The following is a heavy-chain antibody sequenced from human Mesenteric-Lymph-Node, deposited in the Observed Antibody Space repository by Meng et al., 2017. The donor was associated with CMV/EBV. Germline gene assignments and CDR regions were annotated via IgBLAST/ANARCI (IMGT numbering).Heavy chain of an antibody. D-gene: IGHD1/OR15-1a*01. Sequence: ASVKVSCKASGYNFPTYDIYWVRQATGQGLEWMGRADPNSGYTDSAQRFQGRISLTTNTSISTAYMELSSLTSEDTAVYYCARGGRNRDYWGQGTLVTVSS. J-gene: IGHJ4*02. CDR2: ADPNSGYT. V-gene: IGHV1-8*01. CDR1: GYNFPTYD. CDR3: ARGGRNRDY.